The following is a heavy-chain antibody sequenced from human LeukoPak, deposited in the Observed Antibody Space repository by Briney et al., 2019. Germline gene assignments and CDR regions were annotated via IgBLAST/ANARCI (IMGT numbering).Heavy chain of an antibody. V-gene: IGHV1-69*04. Sequence: ASVKVSCKASGYSFIGYYMHWVRQAPGQGLEWMGRIIPILGIANYAQKFQGRVTITADKSTSTAYMELSSLRSEDTAVYYCARDWGQPEPAYYYDSSGYYQFDYWGQGTLVTVSS. CDR2: IIPILGIA. CDR3: ARDWGQPEPAYYYDSSGYYQFDY. CDR1: GYSFIGYY. J-gene: IGHJ4*02. D-gene: IGHD3-22*01.